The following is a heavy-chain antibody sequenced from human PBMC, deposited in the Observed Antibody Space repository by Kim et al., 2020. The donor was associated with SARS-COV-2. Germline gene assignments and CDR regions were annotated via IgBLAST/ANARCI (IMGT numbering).Heavy chain of an antibody. CDR2: IKSKTDGGTT. Sequence: GGSLRLSCAASGFTFSNAWMSWVRQAPGKGLEWVGRIKSKTDGGTTDYAAPVKGRFTISRDDSKNTLYLQMNSLKTEDTAVYYCTQTYSNYYYYYYYGMDVWGQGTTVTVSS. CDR3: TQTYSNYYYYYYYGMDV. V-gene: IGHV3-15*01. D-gene: IGHD4-4*01. CDR1: GFTFSNAW. J-gene: IGHJ6*02.